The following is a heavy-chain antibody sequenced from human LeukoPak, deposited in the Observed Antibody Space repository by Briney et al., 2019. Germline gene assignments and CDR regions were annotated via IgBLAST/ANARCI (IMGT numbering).Heavy chain of an antibody. V-gene: IGHV3-11*01. CDR3: AKRYSSSSWTAAFDS. J-gene: IGHJ4*02. Sequence: PGGSLRLSCAASGFTFSDYYMSWIRQALGKGLEWVSYISSSGSTIYYADSVKGRFTISRDNAKNSLYLQMNSLRAEDTAVYYCAKRYSSSSWTAAFDSWGQGTLVTVSS. CDR2: ISSSGSTI. CDR1: GFTFSDYY. D-gene: IGHD2-2*01.